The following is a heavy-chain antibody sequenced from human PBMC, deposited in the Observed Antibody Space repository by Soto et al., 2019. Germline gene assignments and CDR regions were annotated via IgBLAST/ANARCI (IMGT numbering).Heavy chain of an antibody. CDR2: IYSGGNT. CDR1: EFTVSGNY. J-gene: IGHJ4*02. V-gene: IGHV3-53*01. D-gene: IGHD2-8*01. Sequence: EVQLVESGGGLIQPGGSLRLSCAASEFTVSGNYMSWVRQAPGKGLEWVSLIYSGGNTYSADSVKGRFTISRDSSKNMLYLQMNSLRADDTAVYYCARGRYCTNGFCPLSYWGQGTLVTVSS. CDR3: ARGRYCTNGFCPLSY.